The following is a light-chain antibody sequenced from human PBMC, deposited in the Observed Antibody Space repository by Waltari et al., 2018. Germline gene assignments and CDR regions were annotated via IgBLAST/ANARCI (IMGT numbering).Light chain of an antibody. J-gene: IGKJ1*01. Sequence: DIVLTQSPLSLHVTPGEPASISCRSRHSLFHNNGYNYLVWYVQKPGQSPQVLMYLGCYRASGVPDRFSGSGSGTDFTLKISRVEAEDVGVYYCMQALQNPWTFGQGTKVEIK. V-gene: IGKV2-28*01. CDR1: HSLFHNNGYNY. CDR3: MQALQNPWT. CDR2: LGC.